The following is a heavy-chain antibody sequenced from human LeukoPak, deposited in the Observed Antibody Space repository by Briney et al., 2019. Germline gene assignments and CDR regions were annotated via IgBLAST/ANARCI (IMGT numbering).Heavy chain of an antibody. V-gene: IGHV4-39*01. CDR3: ATGSYYNVGFDY. CDR2: IYYSGST. CDR1: GGSISSSSYY. D-gene: IGHD3-10*01. Sequence: SETLSLTCTVSGGSISSSSYYWGWIRQPPGKGLEWIGSIYYSGSTYYNPSLKSRVTISVDTSKNQFSLKLSSVTAADTAVYYCATGSYYNVGFDYWGQGTLVTVPS. J-gene: IGHJ4*02.